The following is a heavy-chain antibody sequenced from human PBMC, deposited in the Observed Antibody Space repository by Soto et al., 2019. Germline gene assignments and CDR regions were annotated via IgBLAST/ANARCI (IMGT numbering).Heavy chain of an antibody. CDR2: ISYDGSNK. CDR3: AREPSRLTAAAGADFDY. D-gene: IGHD6-13*01. Sequence: GGSLRLSCAASGFTFSSYAMHWVRQAPGKGLEWVAVISYDGSNKYYADSVKGRFTISRDNSKNRLYLQMNSLRAEDTAVYYCAREPSRLTAAAGADFDYWGQGTLVTVSS. V-gene: IGHV3-30-3*01. CDR1: GFTFSSYA. J-gene: IGHJ4*02.